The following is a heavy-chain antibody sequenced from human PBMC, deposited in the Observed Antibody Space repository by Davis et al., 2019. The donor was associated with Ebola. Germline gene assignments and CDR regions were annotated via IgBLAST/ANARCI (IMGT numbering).Heavy chain of an antibody. V-gene: IGHV1-3*01. D-gene: IGHD4-17*01. Sequence: ASVKVSCKTSGYIFTSHAIHWVRQAPDQSLEWMGWINVDSGTTRYSQNFQGRVTLTGDTSANTAYMVLRSLRSEDTAVYFCARGRDYGDFIDFWGQGTLVSVSS. CDR1: GYIFTSHA. CDR2: INVDSGTT. J-gene: IGHJ4*02. CDR3: ARGRDYGDFIDF.